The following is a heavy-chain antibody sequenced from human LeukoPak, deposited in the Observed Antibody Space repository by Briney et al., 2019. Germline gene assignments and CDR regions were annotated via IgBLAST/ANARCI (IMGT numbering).Heavy chain of an antibody. D-gene: IGHD5-24*01. CDR1: GYTFTSYG. V-gene: IGHV1-18*01. Sequence: ASVKVSCKASGYTFTSYGITWVRQAPGQGLEWMGWISVYNVNTNYAQKFQGRVTMTTDTSTSTAYMDLRSLRSDDTSVYYCARVHERWRLKNWGQGTLVTVSS. CDR2: ISVYNVNT. J-gene: IGHJ4*02. CDR3: ARVHERWRLKN.